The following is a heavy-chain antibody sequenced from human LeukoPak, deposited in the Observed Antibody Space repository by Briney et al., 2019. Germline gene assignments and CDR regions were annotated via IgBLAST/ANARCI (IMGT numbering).Heavy chain of an antibody. Sequence: SVKVSCKASGGTFSSYAISWVRQAPGQGLECMGGFIPIFGTANYAQKFQGRVTITTDESTSTAYMELSSLRSEDTAVYYCARPHRTYYYDSSGYYFPLDYWGQGTLVTVSS. D-gene: IGHD3-22*01. V-gene: IGHV1-69*05. J-gene: IGHJ4*02. CDR2: FIPIFGTA. CDR1: GGTFSSYA. CDR3: ARPHRTYYYDSSGYYFPLDY.